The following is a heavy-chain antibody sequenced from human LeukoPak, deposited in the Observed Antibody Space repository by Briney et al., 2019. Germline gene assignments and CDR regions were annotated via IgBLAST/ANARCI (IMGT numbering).Heavy chain of an antibody. CDR1: GFTFGDYA. D-gene: IGHD3-3*01. J-gene: IGHJ5*02. CDR3: SRRRSGYSSNWFDP. Sequence: GGSLRLSCTASGFTFGDYAMNWFRQAPGKGLEWVGFIRSKDFGGTTEYAASVKGRVTISRDDSKSIAYLQMNSLKTEDTAVYYCSRRRSGYSSNWFDPWGQGTLVTVSS. V-gene: IGHV3-49*03. CDR2: IRSKDFGGTT.